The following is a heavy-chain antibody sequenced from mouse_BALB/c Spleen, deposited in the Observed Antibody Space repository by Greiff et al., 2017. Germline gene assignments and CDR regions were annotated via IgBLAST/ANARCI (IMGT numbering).Heavy chain of an antibody. CDR2: ISSGGST. CDR3: ARGYGNYPYWYFDV. V-gene: IGHV5-6-5*01. Sequence: EVKLQESGGGLVKPGGSLKLSCAASGFTFSSYAMSWVRQTPEKRLEWVASISSGGSTYYPDSVKGRFTISRDNARNILYLQMSSLRSEDTAMYYCARGYGNYPYWYFDVWGAGTTVTVSS. CDR1: GFTFSSYA. D-gene: IGHD2-1*01. J-gene: IGHJ1*01.